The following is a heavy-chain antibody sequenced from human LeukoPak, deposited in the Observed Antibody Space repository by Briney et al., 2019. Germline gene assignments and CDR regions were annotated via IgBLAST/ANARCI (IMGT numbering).Heavy chain of an antibody. D-gene: IGHD2-21*02. CDR3: ARDRGVTNFDY. CDR1: GYTFTGYY. J-gene: IGHJ4*02. V-gene: IGHV1-2*02. Sequence: ASVKVSCKASGYTFTGYYMHWVRQAPGQGLEWMGWINPNSGGTNYAQKFQGRVTMTRDTSISTAYMELRRLRSDDTAVYYSARDRGVTNFDYWGQGTLVTVSS. CDR2: INPNSGGT.